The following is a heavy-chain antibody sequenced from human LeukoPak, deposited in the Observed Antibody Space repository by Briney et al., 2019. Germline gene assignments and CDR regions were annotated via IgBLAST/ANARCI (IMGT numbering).Heavy chain of an antibody. CDR1: GGSISSSSYY. CDR3: ARATVVDY. J-gene: IGHJ4*02. D-gene: IGHD4-23*01. V-gene: IGHV4-39*01. CDR2: IYYSGST. Sequence: SETLSLTCTVSGGSISSSSYYWGWIRQPPGKGLEWIGSIYYSGSTYSNPSLQSRVTISVDTSKNQFSLKLSSVTAADTAVYYCARATVVDYWGQGTLVTVSS.